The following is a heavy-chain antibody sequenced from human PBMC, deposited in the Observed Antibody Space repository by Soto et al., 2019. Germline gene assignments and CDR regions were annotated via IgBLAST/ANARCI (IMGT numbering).Heavy chain of an antibody. V-gene: IGHV2-5*02. CDR3: AHMREEPLSVHAIDT. J-gene: IGHJ3*02. D-gene: IGHD1-26*01. CDR2: IYWDDDK. CDR1: GFSLSTSGVG. Sequence: GSGPTLVNPTQALTLTCTFSGFSLSTSGVGVGWIRQPPGKALEWLALIYWDDDKRYSPSLKSRLTITKDTSKNQVVLTMTNMEPVDTATYYCAHMREEPLSVHAIDTWSEGTMVTV.